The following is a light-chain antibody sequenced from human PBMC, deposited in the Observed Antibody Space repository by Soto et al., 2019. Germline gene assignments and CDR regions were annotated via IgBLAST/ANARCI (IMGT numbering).Light chain of an antibody. CDR3: CSYAGISPA. CDR2: EVN. V-gene: IGLV2-23*02. J-gene: IGLJ2*01. CDR1: SSDVGSYNL. Sequence: QSALTQPASVSGSPGQSITISCTGTSSDVGSYNLVSWYQQHPGKAPKLMIYEVNKRPSGVSNRFSGSKSGNTASLTISGLQAEDEAEYYCCSYAGISPAFGGGTKVTVL.